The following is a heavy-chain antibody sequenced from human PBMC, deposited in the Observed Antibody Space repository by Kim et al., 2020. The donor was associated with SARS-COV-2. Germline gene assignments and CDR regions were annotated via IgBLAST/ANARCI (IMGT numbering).Heavy chain of an antibody. Sequence: SVKVSCKASGGTFSSYAISWVRQAPGQGLEWMGGIIPVFGTANYAQKFQGRVTITADKSTSTAYMELSSLRSEDTAVYYCARIHDYGGKGDFDYWGQGTLVTVSS. CDR3: ARIHDYGGKGDFDY. CDR2: IIPVFGTA. J-gene: IGHJ4*02. CDR1: GGTFSSYA. V-gene: IGHV1-69*06. D-gene: IGHD4-17*01.